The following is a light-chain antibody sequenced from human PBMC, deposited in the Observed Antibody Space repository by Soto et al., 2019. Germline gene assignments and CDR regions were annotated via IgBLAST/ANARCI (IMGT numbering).Light chain of an antibody. CDR2: DSN. V-gene: IGLV1-51*01. CDR3: GTWDSSLSAVV. Sequence: QSVLTQPPSVSAAPGQKVTISCSGTSSNIENNYVSWFQQLPGTAPKLLIYDSNNRPSGIPDRFSGSKSGTSATLVITGLQTGDEADYYCGTWDSSLSAVVFGGGTKLTVL. CDR1: SSNIENNY. J-gene: IGLJ2*01.